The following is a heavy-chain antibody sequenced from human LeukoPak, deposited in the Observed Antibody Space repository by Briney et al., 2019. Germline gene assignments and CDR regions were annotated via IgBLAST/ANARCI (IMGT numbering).Heavy chain of an antibody. V-gene: IGHV4-39*01. Sequence: SETLSLTCTVSGGSISSSSYYWGWIRQPPGKGLEWIGSIYYSGSTYYNPSLKSRVTISVDTSKNQFSLKLSFVTAADTAVYYCARLPPTYYDILTGYWGYYFDYWGQGTLVTVSP. CDR3: ARLPPTYYDILTGYWGYYFDY. CDR2: IYYSGST. D-gene: IGHD3-9*01. CDR1: GGSISSSSYY. J-gene: IGHJ4*02.